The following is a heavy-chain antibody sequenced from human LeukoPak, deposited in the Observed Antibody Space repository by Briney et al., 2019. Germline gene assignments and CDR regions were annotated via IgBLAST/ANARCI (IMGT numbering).Heavy chain of an antibody. J-gene: IGHJ5*01. CDR2: ISSSSSYI. V-gene: IGHV3-21*01. CDR1: GFTFSSYS. D-gene: IGHD3-3*02. CDR3: ARDLGISNWFDS. Sequence: TGGSLRLSCAASGFTFSSYSMNWVRQAPGKGLEWVSSISSSSSYIYYADSVKGRFTISRDNAKNSLYLQMNSLRAEDTAVYYCARDLGISNWFDSWGQGTLVTVSS.